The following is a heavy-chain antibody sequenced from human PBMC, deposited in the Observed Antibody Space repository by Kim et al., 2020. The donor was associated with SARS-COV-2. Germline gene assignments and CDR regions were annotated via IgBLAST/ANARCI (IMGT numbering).Heavy chain of an antibody. CDR1: GDSISSNNW. J-gene: IGHJ4*02. V-gene: IGHV4-4*02. CDR3: AREYSNSSSSPFDS. D-gene: IGHD6-13*01. Sequence: SETLSLTCAVSGDSISSNNWWSWVRQPPGKGLEWIGEISHSGNVNYNPSIKSRVTILLDRSKNEFSLELRSVTAADTAVYFCAREYSNSSSSPFDSWGQG. CDR2: ISHSGNV.